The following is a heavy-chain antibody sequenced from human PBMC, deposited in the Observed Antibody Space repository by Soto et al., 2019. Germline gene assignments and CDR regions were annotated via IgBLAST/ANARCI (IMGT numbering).Heavy chain of an antibody. Sequence: GGSLRLSCSASGFTFSSYAMHWVRQAPGKGLEYVSAISSNGGSTYYADSVKGRFTLSRDNSKNTLYLQMSSLRAEDTAVYYCVKSRYCSSTSCWAFDYWGQGTLVTVSS. V-gene: IGHV3-64D*06. CDR3: VKSRYCSSTSCWAFDY. CDR1: GFTFSSYA. CDR2: ISSNGGST. D-gene: IGHD2-2*01. J-gene: IGHJ4*02.